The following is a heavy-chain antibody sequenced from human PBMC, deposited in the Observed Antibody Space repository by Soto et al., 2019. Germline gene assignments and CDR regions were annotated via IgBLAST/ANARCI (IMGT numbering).Heavy chain of an antibody. D-gene: IGHD4-17*01. CDR3: AGDQGGASDI. J-gene: IGHJ3*02. V-gene: IGHV3-74*01. CDR1: GFTFSSYW. Sequence: GSLRLSCAASGFTFSSYWMHWVRQAPVKGLVWVSRINSDGSSTSYADSVKGRFTISRDNAKNTLYLQMNSLRAEDTAVYYCAGDQGGASDIWGQGTMVSGSS. CDR2: INSDGSST.